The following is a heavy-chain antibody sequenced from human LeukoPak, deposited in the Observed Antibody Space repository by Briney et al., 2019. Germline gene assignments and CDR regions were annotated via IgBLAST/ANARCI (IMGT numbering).Heavy chain of an antibody. CDR3: ARRLGASAGWYFDL. V-gene: IGHV4-39*02. CDR1: GGSFSSSNYY. CDR2: FYYSGST. D-gene: IGHD1-26*01. Sequence: PSETLSLTCTVSGGSFSSSNYYWGWIRQPPGKGLEWIGSFYYSGSTNYNPSIKSRVTISVDTSKNPSSLILTSVTAADAAGYYCARRLGASAGWYFDLWGRGTLGTVSS. J-gene: IGHJ2*01.